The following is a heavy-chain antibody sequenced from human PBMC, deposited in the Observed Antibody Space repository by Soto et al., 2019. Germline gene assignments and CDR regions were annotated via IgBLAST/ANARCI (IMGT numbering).Heavy chain of an antibody. CDR2: INPSGGST. V-gene: IGHV1-46*03. Sequence: ASVKVSCKASGYTFTSYYMHWVRQAPGQGLEWMGIINPSGGSTSYAQKFQGRVTMTRDTSTSTVFMELSSLRSEDTAVYYCARERRYCSGGSCYSAYFDYWGQGTLVTVSS. CDR1: GYTFTSYY. D-gene: IGHD2-15*01. CDR3: ARERRYCSGGSCYSAYFDY. J-gene: IGHJ4*02.